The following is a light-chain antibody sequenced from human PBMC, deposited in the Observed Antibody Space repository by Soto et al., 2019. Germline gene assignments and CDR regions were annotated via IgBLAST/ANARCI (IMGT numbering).Light chain of an antibody. Sequence: DIQMTQSPSTLSASVGDRVTITCRASRSITSWLAWYQQKPGKAPKLLLYKASSLESGVPSRFSGSGSGTEFTLTISSLQPDDLATYYCQQYNSYPWTFGQGTKVEIK. CDR3: QQYNSYPWT. V-gene: IGKV1-5*03. CDR1: RSITSW. J-gene: IGKJ1*01. CDR2: KAS.